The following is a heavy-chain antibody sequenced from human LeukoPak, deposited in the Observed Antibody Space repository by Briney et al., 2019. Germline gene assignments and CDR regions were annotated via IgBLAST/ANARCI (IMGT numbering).Heavy chain of an antibody. CDR1: GCTFSSNS. D-gene: IGHD6-13*01. Sequence: PGGSLRLSCAVSGCTFSSNSKYWVRLAPGQGKGLVSSSSSSSSYIYYADSVKGRLTISRDNAKNSLYLQMNSLRAEDTAVYYCARETPPRGYSTWGQGTMVTVSS. J-gene: IGHJ3*01. CDR3: ARETPPRGYST. V-gene: IGHV3-21*01. CDR2: SSSSSSYI.